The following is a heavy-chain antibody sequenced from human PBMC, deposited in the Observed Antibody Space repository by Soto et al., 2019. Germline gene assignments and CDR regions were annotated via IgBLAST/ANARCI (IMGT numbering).Heavy chain of an antibody. V-gene: IGHV3-7*01. CDR2: IKQDGSEK. CDR1: GFTFSSYW. J-gene: IGHJ4*02. CDR3: ARESDSSSGYFDY. D-gene: IGHD6-13*01. Sequence: PGGSLRLSCAASGFTFSSYWMSWVRQAPGKGLEWVANIKQDGSEKYYVDSVKGRFTISRDNAKNSLYLQMNSLRAEDTAVYYCARESDSSSGYFDYWGQGTLVTVSS.